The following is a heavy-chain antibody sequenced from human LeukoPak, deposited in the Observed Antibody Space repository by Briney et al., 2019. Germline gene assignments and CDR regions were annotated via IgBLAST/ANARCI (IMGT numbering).Heavy chain of an antibody. CDR2: IKQDGSEK. J-gene: IGHJ4*02. CDR3: ARDLVGDSDY. V-gene: IGHV3-7*01. Sequence: GGSLRLPCAASGFTFSRCWMSWVRQAPGKGLEWVANIKQDGSEKYYVDSVKGRFTISRDNAKNSLYLQMNSLRAEDTAVYYCARDLVGDSDYWGQGTLVTVSS. CDR1: GFTFSRCW. D-gene: IGHD1-26*01.